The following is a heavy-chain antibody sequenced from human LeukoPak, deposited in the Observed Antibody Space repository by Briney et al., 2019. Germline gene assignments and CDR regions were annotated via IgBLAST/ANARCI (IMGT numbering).Heavy chain of an antibody. CDR3: AKLPQYGDYTYFDY. D-gene: IGHD4-17*01. Sequence: GGSLRLSCAASGFTFSSYGMHWVRQAPGKGLEWVAVISYDGSNKYYADSVKGRFTISRDNSKNTLYLQMNSLRAEDTAVYYCAKLPQYGDYTYFDYWGQGTLVNVSS. CDR2: ISYDGSNK. J-gene: IGHJ4*02. CDR1: GFTFSSYG. V-gene: IGHV3-30*18.